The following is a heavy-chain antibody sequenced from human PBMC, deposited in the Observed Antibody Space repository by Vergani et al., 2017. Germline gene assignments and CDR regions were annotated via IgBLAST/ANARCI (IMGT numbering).Heavy chain of an antibody. J-gene: IGHJ6*02. CDR2: IIPILGTA. CDR3: ARDLSDYGGAKY. D-gene: IGHD4-23*01. Sequence: QVQLVQSGAEVKKPGSSVKVSCKASGGTFSSYAISWVRQAPGQGLEWMGRIIPILGTANYAQKFQGRVTITADKSTSTAYMELSSLRSEDTAVYYCARDLSDYGGAKYWGQGTTVTVSS. CDR1: GGTFSSYA. V-gene: IGHV1-69*04.